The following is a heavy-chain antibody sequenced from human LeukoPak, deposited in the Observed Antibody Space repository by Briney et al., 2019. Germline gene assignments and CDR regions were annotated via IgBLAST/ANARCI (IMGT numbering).Heavy chain of an antibody. D-gene: IGHD1-26*01. CDR1: GFNFSSYW. CDR3: AREVGAPDDAFDI. J-gene: IGHJ3*02. Sequence: GGSLRLSCAASGFNFSSYWMHWVRQAPGKGLVWVSRIHSDGSSTSHADSVKGRLTISRDNAKNTLYLQMNSLRAEDTAVYYCAREVGAPDDAFDIWGQGTMVTVPS. CDR2: IHSDGSST. V-gene: IGHV3-74*01.